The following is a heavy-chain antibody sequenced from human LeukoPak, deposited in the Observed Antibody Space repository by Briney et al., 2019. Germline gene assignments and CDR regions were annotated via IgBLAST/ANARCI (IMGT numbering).Heavy chain of an antibody. D-gene: IGHD3-22*01. J-gene: IGHJ4*02. V-gene: IGHV3-11*04. CDR1: GFTFSDYY. CDR2: ISSSGSTI. Sequence: GGSLRLSCAASGFTFSDYYMSWIRQAPGEGLEWVSYISSSGSTIYYADSVKGRFTISRDNAKNSLYLQMNSLRAEDTAVYYCARDAVRYDSSGYYYYWGQGTLVTVSS. CDR3: ARDAVRYDSSGYYYY.